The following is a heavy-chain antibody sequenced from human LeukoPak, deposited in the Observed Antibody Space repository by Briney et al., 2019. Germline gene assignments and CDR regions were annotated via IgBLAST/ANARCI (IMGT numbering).Heavy chain of an antibody. V-gene: IGHV1-8*03. CDR3: ARDPGSSRDGYPDY. CDR1: GYTFTSYD. Sequence: GASVKVSCKASGYTFTSYDVNWVRQATGQGLEWMGWMNPNSGNTGYAQKFQGRVTVTRNTSISTAYMELSSLRSEDTAVYYCARDPGSSRDGYPDYWGQGTLVTVSS. CDR2: MNPNSGNT. D-gene: IGHD5-24*01. J-gene: IGHJ4*02.